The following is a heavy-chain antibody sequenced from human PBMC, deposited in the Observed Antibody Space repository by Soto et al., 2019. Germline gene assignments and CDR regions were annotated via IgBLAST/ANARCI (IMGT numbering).Heavy chain of an antibody. CDR1: GFIFRNYV. J-gene: IGHJ4*02. V-gene: IGHV3-23*01. CDR2: IIGSGGTT. CDR3: AKRPLELHMYDY. Sequence: EVQLSESGGGLVQPGGSLRLSRTASGFIFRNYVMTWVRQAPGKGLEWVSSIIGSGGTTYYTDSVKGRFTISRDNSKNTLFLQINSLRAEDTAVYYCAKRPLELHMYDYWGQGTLVTVSS. D-gene: IGHD1-7*01.